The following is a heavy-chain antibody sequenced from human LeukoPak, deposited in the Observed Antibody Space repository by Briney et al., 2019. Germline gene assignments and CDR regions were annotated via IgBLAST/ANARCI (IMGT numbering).Heavy chain of an antibody. CDR2: IYSTGST. J-gene: IGHJ3*02. CDR1: GGSISSYY. D-gene: IGHD6-6*01. Sequence: SETLSLTCTVSGGSISSYYWSWIRQPAGKGLEWIGRIYSTGSTNYNPSLKSRVTMSVDTSKNQFSLRLGSVTAADTAVYYCARRGAILRPGIAARLRAFDIWGQGTMVTVSS. V-gene: IGHV4-4*07. CDR3: ARRGAILRPGIAARLRAFDI.